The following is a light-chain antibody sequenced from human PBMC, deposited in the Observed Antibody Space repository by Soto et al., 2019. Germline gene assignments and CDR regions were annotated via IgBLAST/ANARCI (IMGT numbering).Light chain of an antibody. V-gene: IGKV3-11*01. Sequence: IVLTQSPATLSMSPGQRATLSCWASQSVRSYMAWYQPKLGQPPRLLFFDTVYRPPGVPAKFIGGGSGTHFPLPIHGLEPDDATTYSGQQRSDWLFIFGPGTKVYIK. CDR2: DTV. CDR1: QSVRSY. J-gene: IGKJ3*01. CDR3: QQRSDWLFI.